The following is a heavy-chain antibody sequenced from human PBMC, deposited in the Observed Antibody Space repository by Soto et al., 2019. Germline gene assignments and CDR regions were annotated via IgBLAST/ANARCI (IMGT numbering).Heavy chain of an antibody. V-gene: IGHV3-11*01. J-gene: IGHJ4*02. CDR3: ARDLGYYDSSGYFDY. D-gene: IGHD3-22*01. CDR2: ISSSESIV. CDR1: GFTFSDYY. Sequence: GGSLRLSCAASGFTFSDYYMSWIRQAPGKGLEWVSFISSSESIVSYADSVKGRFTISRDNAKNSLDLQMNSLRAEDTAVYFCARDLGYYDSSGYFDYWGQGTLVTVSS.